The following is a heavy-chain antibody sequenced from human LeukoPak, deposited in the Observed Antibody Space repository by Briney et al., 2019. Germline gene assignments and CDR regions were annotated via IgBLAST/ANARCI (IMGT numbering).Heavy chain of an antibody. CDR1: GGSFSGYY. V-gene: IGHV4-34*01. D-gene: IGHD4-17*01. J-gene: IGHJ4*02. CDR2: IYYSGDT. Sequence: SETLSLTCAVYGGSFSGYYWSWIRQPPGKGLEWIGSIYYSGDTYYNPSLKSRLTISVDTSKNRFSLKLSSVTAADTAVYYCVRLPVPSKTLDYWGQGTLVTVSS. CDR3: VRLPVPSKTLDY.